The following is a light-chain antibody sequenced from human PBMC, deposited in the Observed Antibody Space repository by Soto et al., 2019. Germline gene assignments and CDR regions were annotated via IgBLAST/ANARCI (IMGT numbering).Light chain of an antibody. V-gene: IGKV3-20*01. CDR1: HIVTGNY. CDR3: QQYGSSPRT. Sequence: EIVLTQSRGTLSLSPGEIATLSFRRSHIVTGNYLAWYQQKPGQAPRLLIYGTSNRATGIPDRFSGSGSGTDFTLTISRLEPEDFAVYYCQQYGSSPRTFGQGTKVDIK. CDR2: GTS. J-gene: IGKJ1*01.